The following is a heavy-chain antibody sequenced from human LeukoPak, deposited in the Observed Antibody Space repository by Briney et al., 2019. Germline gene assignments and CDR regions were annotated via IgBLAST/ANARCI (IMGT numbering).Heavy chain of an antibody. CDR1: GLTFRNYA. J-gene: IGHJ3*01. D-gene: IGHD1-20*01. V-gene: IGHV3-23*01. Sequence: GGSLRLSCAASGLTFRNYAMNWVRQAPGKGLEWVSGITASGVSTFYADSVRGRFTMSRDDSKNTLYLQMNSLSAEDTAMYYCARDNWNDVEGAFDVWGQGTMVTVSS. CDR3: ARDNWNDVEGAFDV. CDR2: ITASGVST.